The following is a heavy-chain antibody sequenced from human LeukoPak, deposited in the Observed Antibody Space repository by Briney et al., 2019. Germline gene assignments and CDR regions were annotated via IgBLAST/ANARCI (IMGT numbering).Heavy chain of an antibody. CDR2: IIPIFGTA. Sequence: ASVKVSCKASGGTFSSYAISWVRQAPGQGLEWMGGIIPIFGTANYAQKFQGRVTITADESTSTAYMELSSLRSEDTAVYYCARDRGSSGNLYYFDFWGQGTLVTVSS. V-gene: IGHV1-69*13. D-gene: IGHD3-10*01. J-gene: IGHJ4*02. CDR3: ARDRGSSGNLYYFDF. CDR1: GGTFSSYA.